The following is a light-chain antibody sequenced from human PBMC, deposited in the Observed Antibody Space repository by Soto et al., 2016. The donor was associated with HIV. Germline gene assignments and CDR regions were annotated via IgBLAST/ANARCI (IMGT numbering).Light chain of an antibody. CDR1: NIGSKS. V-gene: IGLV3-21*02. Sequence: SYVLTQPPSVSVAPGGTATITCRGNNIGSKSVHWYQQKAGQALVLVVYDDSNRPSGISDRFSGSSSGNTATLTLTRAEAGDEADFYCQVWDNDSNQNWVFGGGTKLTVL. CDR3: QVWDNDSNQNWV. CDR2: DDS. J-gene: IGLJ3*02.